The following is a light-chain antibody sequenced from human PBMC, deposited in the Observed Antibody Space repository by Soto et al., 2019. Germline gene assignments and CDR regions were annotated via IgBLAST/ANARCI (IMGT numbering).Light chain of an antibody. Sequence: QSALTQPPSASGSPGQSVTISCTGTSSDVGGYDYVSWYQQHPGKAPKLMIYAVTKRPSGVPDRFSGSKSGNTASLTVSGLQAADEADYYCSSYAGSNNHVVFGGGTKLTVL. CDR1: SSDVGGYDY. J-gene: IGLJ2*01. V-gene: IGLV2-8*01. CDR3: SSYAGSNNHVV. CDR2: AVT.